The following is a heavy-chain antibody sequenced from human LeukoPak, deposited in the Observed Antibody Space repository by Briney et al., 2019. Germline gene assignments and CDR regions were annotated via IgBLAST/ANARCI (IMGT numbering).Heavy chain of an antibody. CDR2: ISAYNGNT. V-gene: IGHV1-18*04. J-gene: IGHJ4*02. CDR3: ARDRHDSSGYYVY. Sequence: GASVKVSCKASGYTFTGYYMHWVRQAPGQGLEWMGWISAYNGNTNYAQKLQGRVTMTTDTSASTAYMELRSLRSDDTAVYYCARDRHDSSGYYVYWGQGTLVTVSS. D-gene: IGHD3-22*01. CDR1: GYTFTGYY.